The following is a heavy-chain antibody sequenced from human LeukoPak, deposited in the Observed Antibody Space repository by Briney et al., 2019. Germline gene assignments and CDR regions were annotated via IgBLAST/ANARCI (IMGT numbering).Heavy chain of an antibody. CDR1: GDSISNYY. V-gene: IGHV4-4*09. CDR3: ARRRATITNYFDY. CDR2: IYTSGST. D-gene: IGHD5-24*01. J-gene: IGHJ4*02. Sequence: PSETLSLTCTVSGDSISNYYWSWIRQPPGKGLEWIGYIYTSGSTNYNPSLKSRVTISVDTSKNQFSLKLSSVTAADTAVYYCARRRATITNYFDYWGQGTLVTVSS.